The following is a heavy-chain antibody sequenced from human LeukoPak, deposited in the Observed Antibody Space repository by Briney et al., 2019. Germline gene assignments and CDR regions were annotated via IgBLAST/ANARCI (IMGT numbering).Heavy chain of an antibody. CDR3: ARSSHYDISP. Sequence: SQTLSLTCAISGDSVSSNSAAWNWIRQSPSRGLEWLGRTYYRSKWYNDYAVSVKSRITINPDTSKNQFSLKLSSVTAADTAVYYCARSSHYDISPWGQGTLVTVSS. J-gene: IGHJ5*02. D-gene: IGHD3-9*01. CDR1: GDSVSSNSAA. CDR2: TYYRSKWYN. V-gene: IGHV6-1*01.